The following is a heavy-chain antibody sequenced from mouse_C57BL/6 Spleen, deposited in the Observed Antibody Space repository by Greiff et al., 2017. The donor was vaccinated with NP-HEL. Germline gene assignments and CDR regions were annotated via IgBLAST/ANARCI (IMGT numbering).Heavy chain of an antibody. Sequence: VQLQQSGAELVKPGASVKLSCKASGYTFTSYWMHWVKQRPGQGLEWIGMIHPNSGSTNYNEKFKSKATLTVDKSSSTAYMQLSSLTSEDSAVYYCAREKTKGYFDVWGTGTTVTVSS. J-gene: IGHJ1*03. D-gene: IGHD1-3*01. V-gene: IGHV1-64*01. CDR3: AREKTKGYFDV. CDR2: IHPNSGST. CDR1: GYTFTSYW.